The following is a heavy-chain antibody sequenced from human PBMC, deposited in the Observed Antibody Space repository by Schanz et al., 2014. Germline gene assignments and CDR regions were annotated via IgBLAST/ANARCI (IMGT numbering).Heavy chain of an antibody. D-gene: IGHD3-3*01. Sequence: QVQLVESGGGLVKPGGSLRLSCAASGFIFSKFCVHGVRQAPGKGLEWVAVISYDGINKYYADSVKGRFTISRDNSKNTLYLQMNSLRDEDTAVYYCAATTILADWGQGTLVAVSS. CDR3: AATTILAD. J-gene: IGHJ4*02. CDR1: GFIFSKFC. CDR2: ISYDGINK. V-gene: IGHV3-30*04.